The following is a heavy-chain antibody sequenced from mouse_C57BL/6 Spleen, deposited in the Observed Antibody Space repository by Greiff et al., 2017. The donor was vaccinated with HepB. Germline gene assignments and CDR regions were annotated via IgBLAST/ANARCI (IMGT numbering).Heavy chain of an antibody. D-gene: IGHD4-1*01. Sequence: LQESGPELVKPGASVKISCKASGYAFSSSWMNWVRQRPGKGLEWIGRIYPGDGDTNYNGKFKGKATLTADKSSSTAYMQLSSLTSEDSAVYFCARRNWALYAMDYWGQGTSVTVSS. J-gene: IGHJ4*01. V-gene: IGHV1-82*01. CDR2: IYPGDGDT. CDR3: ARRNWALYAMDY. CDR1: GYAFSSSW.